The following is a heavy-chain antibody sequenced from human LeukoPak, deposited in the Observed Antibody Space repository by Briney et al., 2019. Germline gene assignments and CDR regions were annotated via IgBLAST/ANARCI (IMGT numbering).Heavy chain of an antibody. CDR3: ARDSANVLPDY. D-gene: IGHD3-10*01. J-gene: IGHJ4*02. Sequence: PGGSLRLSCAASGFTFSSYAMSWIRQPAGKGLEWIGRIYPSGNTNYSPSLNSRTTMSVDTSRNQFSLKLSSVTAADTAVYYCARDSANVLPDYWGQGTLVTVSS. V-gene: IGHV4-4*07. CDR2: IYPSGNT. CDR1: GFTFSSYA.